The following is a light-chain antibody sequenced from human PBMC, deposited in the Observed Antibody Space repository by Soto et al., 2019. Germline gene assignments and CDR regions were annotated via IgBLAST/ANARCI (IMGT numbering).Light chain of an antibody. CDR2: GSS. CDR1: SSNIGAGYD. CDR3: QSYDSSLSGSV. J-gene: IGLJ2*01. Sequence: QSVLTQPPSVSAAPGQRVTISCTGSSSNIGAGYDVHWYQQLPGTAPKLLIYGSSNRPSGVPDRFSGSKSGTSASLAITGLQAEDEADYYCQSYDSSLSGSVFGGGTQLTVL. V-gene: IGLV1-40*01.